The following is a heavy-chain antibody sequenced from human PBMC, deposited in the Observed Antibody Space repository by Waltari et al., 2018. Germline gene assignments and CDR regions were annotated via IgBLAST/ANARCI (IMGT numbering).Heavy chain of an antibody. J-gene: IGHJ3*02. CDR2: IYTSGST. V-gene: IGHV4-4*07. CDR3: ARRGGAWGGAFDI. D-gene: IGHD7-27*01. Sequence: QVQLQESGPGLVKPSETLSLTCTVSGGSISSYYCNWIRQPAGKGLEWIGRIYTSGSTNYTPPLKSRVTMSVDTSKNQFSLKLSSVTAADTAVYYCARRGGAWGGAFDIWGQGTMVTVSS. CDR1: GGSISSYY.